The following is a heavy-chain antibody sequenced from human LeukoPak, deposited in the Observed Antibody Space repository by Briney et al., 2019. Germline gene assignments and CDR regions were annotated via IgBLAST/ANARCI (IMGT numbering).Heavy chain of an antibody. D-gene: IGHD5-18*01. CDR3: AKEQQLWLLGYFDY. CDR1: GGSISSSSYY. J-gene: IGHJ4*02. CDR2: ISGSGGST. V-gene: IGHV3-23*01. Sequence: ETLSLTCTVSGGSISSSSYYWGWIRQPPGKGLEWVSTISGSGGSTDYAESVKGRFTISRDNSKNTLYLQMNSLRAEDTAVYYCAKEQQLWLLGYFDYWGQGALVTVSS.